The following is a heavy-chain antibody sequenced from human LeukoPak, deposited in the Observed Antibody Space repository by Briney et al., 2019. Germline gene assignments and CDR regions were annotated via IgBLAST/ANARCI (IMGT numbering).Heavy chain of an antibody. J-gene: IGHJ6*03. D-gene: IGHD4-11*01. V-gene: IGHV4-4*07. CDR2: IYTSGST. CDR3: ARDGREMTTVTSYYYCYYYMDV. CDR1: GGSISSYY. Sequence: SETLSLTCTVSGGSISSYYWSWIRQPAGKGLEWIGRIYTSGSTNYNPSLKSRVTMSVDTSKNQFSLKLSSVTAADTAVYYCARDGREMTTVTSYYYCYYYMDVWGKGTTVTVSS.